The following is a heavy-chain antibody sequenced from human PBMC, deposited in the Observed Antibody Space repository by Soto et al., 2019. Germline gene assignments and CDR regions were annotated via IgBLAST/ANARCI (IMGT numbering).Heavy chain of an antibody. J-gene: IGHJ4*02. CDR3: ARKWLQTFDY. CDR2: IYFSGNT. CDR1: NGSISSAGYY. D-gene: IGHD5-12*01. V-gene: IGHV4-31*03. Sequence: QVQLQESGPDLVKPSQTLSLTCNVSNGSISSAGYYWSWVRQPPGKGLEWIGYIYFSGNTLYNPSLKSRLIISQDKSKNHFSLRLSSVTAADTAVYYCARKWLQTFDYWGRGILVTVSS.